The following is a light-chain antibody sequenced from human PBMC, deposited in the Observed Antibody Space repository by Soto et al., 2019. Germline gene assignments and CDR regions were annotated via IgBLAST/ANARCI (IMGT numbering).Light chain of an antibody. CDR3: QQYGSSGT. Sequence: DIQMTQSPSSLSASVGDRVIITCRATQDISNYLAWYQRKPGKVPKLLIYAASTLQSGVPSRFSGSGSGTDFTLTISRLEPEDFAVYYCQQYGSSGTFGQGTKVDIK. V-gene: IGKV1-27*01. CDR1: QDISNY. J-gene: IGKJ1*01. CDR2: AAS.